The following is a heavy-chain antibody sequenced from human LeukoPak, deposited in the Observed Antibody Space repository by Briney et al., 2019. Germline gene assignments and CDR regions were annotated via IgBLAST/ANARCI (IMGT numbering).Heavy chain of an antibody. D-gene: IGHD3-10*01. V-gene: IGHV3-53*04. CDR3: ARGRGAANDAFDI. J-gene: IGHJ3*02. Sequence: GGSLRLSCAASGFTFSSDYMSWVREAPGKGLELGSVIYSSSITSYADSVKGRFTISRHNSKNTLYLQMNSLRADDTAVYYCARGRGAANDAFDIWGQGTMVTVSS. CDR1: GFTFSSDY. CDR2: IYSSSIT.